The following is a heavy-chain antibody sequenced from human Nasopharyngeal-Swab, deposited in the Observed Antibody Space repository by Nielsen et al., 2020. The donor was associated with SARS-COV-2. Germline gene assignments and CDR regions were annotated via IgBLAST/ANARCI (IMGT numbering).Heavy chain of an antibody. CDR2: ISAYNGNT. CDR3: ARGGCSSTSCYIDY. Sequence: WGRQAPGQGLEWMGWISAYNGNTNYAQKLQGRVTMTTDTSTSTAYMELRSLRSDDTAVYYCARGGCSSTSCYIDYWGQGTLVTVSS. D-gene: IGHD2-2*02. V-gene: IGHV1-18*01. J-gene: IGHJ4*02.